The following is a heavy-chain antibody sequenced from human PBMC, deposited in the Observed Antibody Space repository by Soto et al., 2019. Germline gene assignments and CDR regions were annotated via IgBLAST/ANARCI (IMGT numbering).Heavy chain of an antibody. D-gene: IGHD4-17*01. CDR1: GGSISSGGYY. CDR3: ERGSPTTVDSNWFDP. Sequence: PSETLSLTCTVSGGSISSGGYYWSWIRQHPGKGLEWIGYIYYSGSTYYNPSLKSRVTISVDTSKNQFSLKLSSVTAADTAVYYCERGSPTTVDSNWFDPWGQGTLVTVSS. J-gene: IGHJ5*02. V-gene: IGHV4-31*03. CDR2: IYYSGST.